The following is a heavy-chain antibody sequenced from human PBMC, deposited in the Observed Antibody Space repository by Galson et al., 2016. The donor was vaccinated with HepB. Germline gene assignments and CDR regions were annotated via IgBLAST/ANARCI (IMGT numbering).Heavy chain of an antibody. CDR2: IDWEDDK. CDR1: GFSLTTSGMR. Sequence: PALVKPTQTLTLTCTVSGFSLTTSGMRVSWIRQPPGKTLEWLAHIDWEDDKLYSTSLRTRLNISRDTSKNRVVLIMTNIDPVDAGTYYCARTERKTAYDYWGQGTLVTVSS. CDR3: ARTERKTAYDY. J-gene: IGHJ4*02. V-gene: IGHV2-70*04. D-gene: IGHD5-24*01.